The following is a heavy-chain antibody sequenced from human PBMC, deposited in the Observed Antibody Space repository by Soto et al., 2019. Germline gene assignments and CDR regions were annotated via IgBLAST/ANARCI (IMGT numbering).Heavy chain of an antibody. Sequence: QVQLVQSGAEVRKPGSSVKVSCKASGGTFSSYTISWVRQAPGQGLQWMGRIIPILGIAYYAQKFQGRVTITADKSTSRAYMELSSLRSEDTAVYYCARDREKAYSSSPPHWGQGTLVTVSS. CDR1: GGTFSSYT. CDR2: IIPILGIA. V-gene: IGHV1-69*08. CDR3: ARDREKAYSSSPPH. D-gene: IGHD6-13*01. J-gene: IGHJ4*02.